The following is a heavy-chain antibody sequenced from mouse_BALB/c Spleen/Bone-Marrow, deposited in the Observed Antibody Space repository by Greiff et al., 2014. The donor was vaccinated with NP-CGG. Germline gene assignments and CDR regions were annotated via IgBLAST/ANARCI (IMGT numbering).Heavy chain of an antibody. CDR3: ARNGYYGWSAY. CDR1: GFDFSGYW. Sequence: EVKLLESGGGLVQPGGSLKLSCAASGFDFSGYWMNWVRQAPGKGLEWIGGINPDSSTINYTPSLKDKFIVSRDNAKNTLYLQMSKVRSEDTALYYCARNGYYGWSAYWGQGTLVTVSA. V-gene: IGHV4-1*02. CDR2: INPDSSTI. D-gene: IGHD2-3*01. J-gene: IGHJ3*01.